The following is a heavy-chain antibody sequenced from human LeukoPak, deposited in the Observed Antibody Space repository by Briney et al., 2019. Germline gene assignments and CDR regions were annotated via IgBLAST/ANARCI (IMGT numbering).Heavy chain of an antibody. CDR3: ARDVSYSSGWYVRFDP. CDR1: GYTFTSYD. V-gene: IGHV1-8*01. Sequence: GASVKVSCTASGYTFTSYDINWVRQATGQGLEWMGWMNPNSGNTGYAQKFQGRVTMTRNTSISTAYMELSSLRSEDTAVYYCARDVSYSSGWYVRFDPWGQGTLVTVSS. D-gene: IGHD6-19*01. J-gene: IGHJ5*02. CDR2: MNPNSGNT.